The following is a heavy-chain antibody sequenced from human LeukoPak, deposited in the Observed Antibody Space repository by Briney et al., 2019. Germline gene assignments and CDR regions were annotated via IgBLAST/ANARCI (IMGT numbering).Heavy chain of an antibody. V-gene: IGHV1-8*01. CDR3: ARGRSTRGAGWSSWFDP. J-gene: IGHJ5*02. D-gene: IGHD3-10*01. Sequence: ASVKVSCKASGYTFANFDINWVRQATGQGLEWMGWINPNSGNTGCAQNFQGRVTMTRNPSISTVYVELSSLRSEDTAVYYCARGRSTRGAGWSSWFDPWGQGTLVTVSS. CDR1: GYTFANFD. CDR2: INPNSGNT.